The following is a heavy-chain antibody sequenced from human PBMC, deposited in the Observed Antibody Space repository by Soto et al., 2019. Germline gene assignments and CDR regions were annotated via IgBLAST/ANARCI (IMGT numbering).Heavy chain of an antibody. J-gene: IGHJ6*02. Sequence: PGGSLRLSCAASGFTFSSYGMHWVRQGPGKGLEWVAVISYDGSNKYYADSVKGRFTISRDNSKNTLYLQMNSLRAEDTAVYCCAKEVEYNCNYVAYYYYYGMDVWGQGTTVTVS. CDR2: ISYDGSNK. D-gene: IGHD1-7*01. CDR3: AKEVEYNCNYVAYYYYYGMDV. CDR1: GFTFSSYG. V-gene: IGHV3-30*18.